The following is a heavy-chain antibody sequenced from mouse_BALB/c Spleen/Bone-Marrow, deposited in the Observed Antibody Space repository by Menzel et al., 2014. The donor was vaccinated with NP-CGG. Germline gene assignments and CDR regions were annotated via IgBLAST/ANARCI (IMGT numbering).Heavy chain of an antibody. CDR2: ISSGGSST. CDR1: GFTFSSYT. J-gene: IGHJ4*01. Sequence: EVKLVESGVGLVKPGGSLKLSCAASGFTFSSYTMSWVRQTPEKRLEWVATISSGGSSTYYPDSVKGRFIISRDNAKNTLYLQMSSLKSEDTAMYYCTRDPFYYGSSYAMDYWGQGTSVTVSS. V-gene: IGHV5-6-4*01. CDR3: TRDPFYYGSSYAMDY. D-gene: IGHD1-1*01.